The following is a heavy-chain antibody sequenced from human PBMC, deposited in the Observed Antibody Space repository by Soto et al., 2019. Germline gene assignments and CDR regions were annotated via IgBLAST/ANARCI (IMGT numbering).Heavy chain of an antibody. D-gene: IGHD2-8*01. CDR3: ARVRRANGYYYFDY. J-gene: IGHJ4*02. CDR1: GGSISSSSYY. Sequence: ASETLSLTCTVSGGSISSSSYYWGWIRQPPGKGLEWIGSIYYSGSTNYNPSLKSRVTISVDTSKNQFSLKLSSVTAADTAVYYCARVRRANGYYYFDYWGQGTLVTVSS. CDR2: IYYSGST. V-gene: IGHV4-39*07.